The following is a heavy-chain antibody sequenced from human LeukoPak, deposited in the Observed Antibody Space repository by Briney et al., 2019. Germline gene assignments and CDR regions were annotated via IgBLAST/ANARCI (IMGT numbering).Heavy chain of an antibody. CDR1: GGTFSSYT. V-gene: IGHV1-69*04. J-gene: IGHJ5*02. D-gene: IGHD1-7*01. CDR3: ARDLNYGGNWFDH. Sequence: SVKVSCKASGGTFSSYTISWVRQAPGQGLEWMGRIIPILGIANYAQKFQGRVTITADKSTSTAYMELSSLRSEDTAVYYCARDLNYGGNWFDHWGQGTLVTVSS. CDR2: IIPILGIA.